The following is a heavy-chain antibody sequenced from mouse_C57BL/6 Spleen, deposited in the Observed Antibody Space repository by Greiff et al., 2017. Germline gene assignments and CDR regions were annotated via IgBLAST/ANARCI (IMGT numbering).Heavy chain of an antibody. V-gene: IGHV1-55*01. D-gene: IGHD6-1*01. CDR2: IYPGSGST. J-gene: IGHJ2*01. CDR1: GYTFTSYW. Sequence: VQLKQPGAELVKPGASVKMSCKASGYTFTSYWITWVKQRPGQGLEWIGDIYPGSGSTNYNEKFKSKATLTVDTSSSTAYMQLSSLTSEDSAVYYCARKGGNLYYFDYWGKGTTLTVSS. CDR3: ARKGGNLYYFDY.